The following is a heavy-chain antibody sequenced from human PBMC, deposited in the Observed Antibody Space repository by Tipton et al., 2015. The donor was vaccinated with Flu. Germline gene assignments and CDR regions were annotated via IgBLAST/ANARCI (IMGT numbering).Heavy chain of an antibody. CDR3: AYSPPFLVVPEDILRWFAP. CDR2: LYWDDGT. Sequence: LVKPTQTLTLTCTFSGFSLSTSGVGVGWIRQPPGKALEWLELLYWDDGTRSRPSLRNRLTITKDTSTNQVVLTMTNMDPVDTAPYFCAYSPPFLVVPEDILRWFAPWGQGILVTVSS. CDR1: GFSLSTSGVG. D-gene: IGHD2-2*01. J-gene: IGHJ5*02. V-gene: IGHV2-5*02.